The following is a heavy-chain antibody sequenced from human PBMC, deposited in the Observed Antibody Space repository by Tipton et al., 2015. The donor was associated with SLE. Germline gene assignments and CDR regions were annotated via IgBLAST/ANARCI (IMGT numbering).Heavy chain of an antibody. CDR3: ATLAAASDY. Sequence: TLSLTCTVSGGSISSYYWSWIRQPPGKGLEWIGYIYYSGSTNYNPSLKSRVTISVDTSKNQFSLKLSSVTAADTAVYYCATLAAASDYWGQGTLVTVSS. J-gene: IGHJ4*02. V-gene: IGHV4-59*07. CDR1: GGSISSYY. D-gene: IGHD6-13*01. CDR2: IYYSGST.